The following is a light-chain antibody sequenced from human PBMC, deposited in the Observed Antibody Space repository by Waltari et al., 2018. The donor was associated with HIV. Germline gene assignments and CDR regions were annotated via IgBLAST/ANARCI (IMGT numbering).Light chain of an antibody. CDR1: SSTAGSYTL. J-gene: IGLJ1*01. CDR2: EVP. Sequence: HSALTQPASVSGSPGQSLTIPYTGTSSTAGSYTLDHWYQHHPGRAPKLMLYEVPKRPSVISDRFSGSKSGNTASLTISGLQAEDDANYYCCSYARSSTFYVFGTGTKVTVL. V-gene: IGLV2-23*02. CDR3: CSYARSSTFYV.